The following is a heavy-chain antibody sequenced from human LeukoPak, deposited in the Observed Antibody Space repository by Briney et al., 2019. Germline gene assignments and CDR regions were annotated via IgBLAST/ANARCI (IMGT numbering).Heavy chain of an antibody. V-gene: IGHV4-34*01. Sequence: PSETPSLTXAVYGGSFSGYYWSWIRQPPGKGLEWIGEINHSGSTNYNPSLKSRVTISVDTSKNQFSLKLSSVTAADTAVYYCARVEHIVVVTAIQSWFDPWGQGTLVTVSS. CDR3: ARVEHIVVVTAIQSWFDP. CDR2: INHSGST. CDR1: GGSFSGYY. J-gene: IGHJ5*02. D-gene: IGHD2-21*02.